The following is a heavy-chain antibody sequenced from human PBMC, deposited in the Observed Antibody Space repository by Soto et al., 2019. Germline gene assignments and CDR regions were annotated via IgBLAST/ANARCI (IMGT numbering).Heavy chain of an antibody. J-gene: IGHJ4*02. CDR2: ISWDSSTI. D-gene: IGHD2-15*01. V-gene: IGHV3-9*01. CDR3: VQGRYPTMATPLDH. CDR1: GFTFCNCG. Sequence: PGGSLRLSCAASGFTFCNCGMHWVRQAPGKGLEWVAGISWDSSTIGYADSVKGRFIISRDDAKNSLYLQMDSLRGEDTALYYCVQGRYPTMATPLDHWGQGTQVTVSS.